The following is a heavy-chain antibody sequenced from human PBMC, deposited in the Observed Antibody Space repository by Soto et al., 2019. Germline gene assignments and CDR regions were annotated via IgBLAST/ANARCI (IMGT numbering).Heavy chain of an antibody. V-gene: IGHV4-39*01. CDR2: IYYSGST. CDR1: GGSISSNYY. CDR3: ARHIIAGIVAAGGHFDY. J-gene: IGHJ4*02. Sequence: QLQLQESGPGLVKPSETLSLTCTVSGGSISSNYYWGWIRQPPGKGLEWIGYIYYSGSTYYNPSLSSRVSISVDTSTNRFSLKLSSVAAADTAVYYCARHIIAGIVAAGGHFDYWGQGTLVTVSS. D-gene: IGHD6-13*01.